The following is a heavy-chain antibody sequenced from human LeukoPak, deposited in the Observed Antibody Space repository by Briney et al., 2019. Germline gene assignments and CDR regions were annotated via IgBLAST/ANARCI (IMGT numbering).Heavy chain of an antibody. CDR3: ARDPRIVGPGATNWFDP. J-gene: IGHJ5*02. CDR1: GDSVSSNSAA. Sequence: SQTLSLTCAISGDSVSSNSAAWNWIRQSPSRGLEWLGRTYYRSKWYNDYAVSVKSRITINPDTSKNQFSLQLNSVTPEDTAVYYCARDPRIVGPGATNWFDPWGQGTLVTVSS. CDR2: TYYRSKWYN. D-gene: IGHD2-8*02. V-gene: IGHV6-1*01.